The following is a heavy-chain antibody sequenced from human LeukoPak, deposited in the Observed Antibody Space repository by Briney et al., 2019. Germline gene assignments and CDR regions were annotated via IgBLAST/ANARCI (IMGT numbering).Heavy chain of an antibody. J-gene: IGHJ4*02. Sequence: SETLSLTCTVSGGSISSYYWSWIRQPPGKGLEWVGYIYYSGRTNYNPSPKSRVTISVDTSKNQFSMKLSSVTAADTAVYYCAKATGDGYNPSDYWGQGTLVTVSS. CDR1: GGSISSYY. CDR2: IYYSGRT. CDR3: AKATGDGYNPSDY. V-gene: IGHV4-59*01. D-gene: IGHD5-24*01.